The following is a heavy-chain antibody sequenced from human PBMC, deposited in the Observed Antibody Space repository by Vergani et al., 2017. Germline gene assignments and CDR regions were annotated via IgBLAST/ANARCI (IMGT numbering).Heavy chain of an antibody. D-gene: IGHD2-21*01. Sequence: EVPLVQSGAEVTKPGESLKISCKGSGYNFTNYWIGWVRQMPGKGLEWMGNITPFDSKIAYSPSFQGQVIMSIDKSITTAYLQWRSLEASDTAIYYCTRHVPCGDGACLHFDHWGQGTQVTVSS. J-gene: IGHJ4*02. CDR1: GYNFTNYW. V-gene: IGHV5-51*01. CDR2: ITPFDSKI. CDR3: TRHVPCGDGACLHFDH.